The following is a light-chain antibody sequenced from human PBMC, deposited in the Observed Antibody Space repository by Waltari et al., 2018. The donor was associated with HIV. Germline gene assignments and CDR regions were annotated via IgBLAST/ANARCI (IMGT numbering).Light chain of an antibody. CDR2: RND. V-gene: IGLV1-47*01. J-gene: IGLJ2*01. CDR1: QSNIGNNY. Sequence: QPKMTQAPSAPKTPAPRLTMSCSGSQSNIGNNYSYRYQQIAGAAPRLVMARNDQRPAGVPDRFSGTKSGTSAFLAITGLRLDDEATYVCASWDDNLGHWIFGGGTKLTVL. CDR3: ASWDDNLGHWI.